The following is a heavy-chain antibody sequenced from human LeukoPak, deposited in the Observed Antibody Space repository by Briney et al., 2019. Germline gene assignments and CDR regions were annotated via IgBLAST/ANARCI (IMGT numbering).Heavy chain of an antibody. Sequence: ASVKVSCKASGYTFTSYGISWVRQAPGQGLEWMGWISAYNGNTNYAQKLQGRVTMTTDTSTSTAYMELRSLSSDDPAVYYGARDLCRGGSCYSGNGAFDIWGQGTMVTVSS. CDR1: GYTFTSYG. CDR3: ARDLCRGGSCYSGNGAFDI. CDR2: ISAYNGNT. D-gene: IGHD2-15*01. V-gene: IGHV1-18*01. J-gene: IGHJ3*02.